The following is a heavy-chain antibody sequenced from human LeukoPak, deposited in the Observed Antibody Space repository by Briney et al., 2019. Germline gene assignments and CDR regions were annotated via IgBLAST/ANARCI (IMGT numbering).Heavy chain of an antibody. D-gene: IGHD3-22*01. Sequence: SVKVSCKASGGTFSSYAISWVRQAPGQGLEWMGGIIPILGIANYAQKFQGRVTITADKSTSTAYMELSSLRSEDTAVYYCARESLEGGGITMIPRGTYFDYWGQGTLVTVSS. CDR1: GGTFSSYA. CDR2: IIPILGIA. CDR3: ARESLEGGGITMIPRGTYFDY. V-gene: IGHV1-69*10. J-gene: IGHJ4*02.